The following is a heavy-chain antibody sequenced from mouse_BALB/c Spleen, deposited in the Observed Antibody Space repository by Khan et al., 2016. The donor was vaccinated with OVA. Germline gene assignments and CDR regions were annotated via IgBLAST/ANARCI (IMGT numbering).Heavy chain of an antibody. CDR1: GYTFTTYE. V-gene: IGHV9-3-1*01. CDR2: INTYTGEP. D-gene: IGHD2-14*01. CDR3: ARVGYSGTMDY. Sequence: QIQLVQSGPELKKPGVTVKISCKASGYTFTTYEMNWVKQAPGKGLKWMGWINTYTGEPTYVDDFKGRFAFSLETSASTAYLQINNLKNEDTATYFCARVGYSGTMDYWGQGTSVTVSS. J-gene: IGHJ4*01.